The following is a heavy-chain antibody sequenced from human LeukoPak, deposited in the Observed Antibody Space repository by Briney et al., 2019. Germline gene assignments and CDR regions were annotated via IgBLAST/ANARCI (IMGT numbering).Heavy chain of an antibody. J-gene: IGHJ4*02. Sequence: GGSLRLSCAASGFTFSSYSMNWVRQAPGKGLEWVSPIDGSGGSTDYADSVKGRFTISRDNSKNTLYLQMNSLRADDTAVYYCAKGTYVTPRGYFDYWGQGTLVTVSS. V-gene: IGHV3-23*01. D-gene: IGHD3-16*01. CDR2: IDGSGGST. CDR3: AKGTYVTPRGYFDY. CDR1: GFTFSSYS.